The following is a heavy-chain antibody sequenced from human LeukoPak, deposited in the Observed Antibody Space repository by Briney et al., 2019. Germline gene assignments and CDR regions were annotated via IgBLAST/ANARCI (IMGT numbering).Heavy chain of an antibody. Sequence: ASVKVYRQISQYTHTELSIHWVRQAPEQGLEWMGGFDPEDGETIYAQKFQGRVTMTEDTSTDTAYMELSSLRSEDTAVYYSVTGESFDYWGQGTLVTVSS. CDR3: VTGESFDY. D-gene: IGHD3-16*01. J-gene: IGHJ4*02. CDR1: QYTHTELS. V-gene: IGHV1-24*01. CDR2: FDPEDGET.